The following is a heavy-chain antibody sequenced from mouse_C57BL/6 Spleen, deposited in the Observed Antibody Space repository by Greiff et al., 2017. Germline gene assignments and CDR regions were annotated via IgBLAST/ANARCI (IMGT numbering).Heavy chain of an antibody. CDR2: ISNLAYSI. Sequence: EVQLVESGGGLVQPGGSLKLSCAASGFTFSDYGMAWVRQAPRKGPEWVAFISNLAYSIYYADTVTGRFTISRENAKNTLYLEMSSLRSEDTAMYYCARHGCYDEAWFAYWGQGTLVTVSA. D-gene: IGHD2-12*01. CDR1: GFTFSDYG. J-gene: IGHJ3*01. V-gene: IGHV5-15*01. CDR3: ARHGCYDEAWFAY.